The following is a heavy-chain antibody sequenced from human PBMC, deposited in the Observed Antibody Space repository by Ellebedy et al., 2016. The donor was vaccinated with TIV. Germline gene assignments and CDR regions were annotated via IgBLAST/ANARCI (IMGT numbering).Heavy chain of an antibody. CDR2: VNAGGIVI. V-gene: IGHV3-23*01. J-gene: IGHJ6*02. CDR3: AREGRKLDDYIYNSMDV. Sequence: GESLKIPCVASGFTFRSYAMSRVRLAPGKGLEWVAGVNAGGIVIAYADSAKGRFTIARDNSKNTLYLQMNSLRVEDTAVYYCAREGRKLDDYIYNSMDVWGQGTTVTVSS. D-gene: IGHD4-23*01. CDR1: GFTFRSYA.